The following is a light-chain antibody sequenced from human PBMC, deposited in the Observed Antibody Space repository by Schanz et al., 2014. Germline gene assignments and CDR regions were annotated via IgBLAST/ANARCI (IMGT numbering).Light chain of an antibody. J-gene: IGKJ5*01. CDR2: AAS. CDR1: QSISSAY. V-gene: IGKV3-20*01. Sequence: EIVLTQSPGTLSLSPGERATLSCRASQSISSAYLAWYQQKPGQAPRLLIYAASIRATGIPDRFSGSGSGTEFTLTISSLQSEDFAVYYCLQNNTWPFTFGQGTRLE. CDR3: LQNNTWPFT.